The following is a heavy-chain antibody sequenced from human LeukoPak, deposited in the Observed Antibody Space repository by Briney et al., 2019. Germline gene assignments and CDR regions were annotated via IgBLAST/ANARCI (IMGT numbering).Heavy chain of an antibody. CDR2: IKGDGSEK. J-gene: IGHJ4*02. D-gene: IGHD7-27*01. CDR3: ARDDNWGSDY. V-gene: IGHV3-7*04. CDR1: GFTFSRYW. Sequence: GGSLRLSCAASGFTFSRYWMSWVRQAPGKGLEWVANIKGDGSEKYYVDSVKGRFTISRDNAKNSLYLQMNSLRAGDTAVYYCARDDNWGSDYWGQGTLVTVSS.